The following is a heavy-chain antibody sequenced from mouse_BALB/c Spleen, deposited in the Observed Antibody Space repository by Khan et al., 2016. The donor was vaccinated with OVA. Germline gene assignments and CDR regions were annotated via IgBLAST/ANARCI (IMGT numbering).Heavy chain of an antibody. CDR2: IWSAGST. D-gene: IGHD2-4*01. Sequence: QVQLQQPGPGLVQPSQSLSITCTVSGFSLSNYSVHWVRQSPGKGLEWLGVIWSAGSTDYNAAFISRLTISKDNSRSQVFFKMNSLQPNDTAIYYCARRGYEYGRGALFAYWGQGTLVTVSA. CDR3: ARRGYEYGRGALFAY. V-gene: IGHV2-2*02. J-gene: IGHJ3*01. CDR1: GFSLSNYS.